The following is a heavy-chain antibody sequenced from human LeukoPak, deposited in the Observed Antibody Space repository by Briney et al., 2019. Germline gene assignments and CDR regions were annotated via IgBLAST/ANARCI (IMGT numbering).Heavy chain of an antibody. CDR2: IYDSGST. CDR1: GGSISSHY. CDR3: ARGARGSYSY. Sequence: PSETLSLTCTVSGGSISSHYWSWIRQPPGKGLEWIGNIYDSGSTNYNPSLKSRVTISVDTSKNQFSLKVSSVTAADTAVYYCARGARGSYSYWGQGTLVTVSS. V-gene: IGHV4-59*08. J-gene: IGHJ4*02. D-gene: IGHD1-26*01.